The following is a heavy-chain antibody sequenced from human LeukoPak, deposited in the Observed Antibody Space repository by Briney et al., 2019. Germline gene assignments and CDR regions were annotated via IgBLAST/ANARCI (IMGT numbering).Heavy chain of an antibody. CDR1: GFTFSSYW. D-gene: IGHD3-16*01. V-gene: IGHV3-7*03. J-gene: IGHJ6*02. CDR3: ARGGGLDV. Sequence: GGSLRLSCAASGFTFSSYWTNWARQAPGKGLEWVASINHNGNVNYYADSVKGRFTISRDNAKNSLYLQMSNLRAEDTAVYFCARGGGLDVWGQGATVTVSS. CDR2: INHNGNVN.